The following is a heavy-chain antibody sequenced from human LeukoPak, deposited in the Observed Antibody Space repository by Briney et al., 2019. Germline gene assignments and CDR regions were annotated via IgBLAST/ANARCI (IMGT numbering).Heavy chain of an antibody. J-gene: IGHJ4*02. CDR3: ARVALPRYFDY. Sequence: KPSQTLSLTCTVSGVSISSGDYYWSWIRQPPGKGLEWIGYIYYSGSTYYNPSLKSRVTISVDTSKNQFSLKLSSVTAADTAVYYCARVALPRYFDYWGQGTLVTVSS. CDR1: GVSISSGDYY. CDR2: IYYSGST. V-gene: IGHV4-30-4*01.